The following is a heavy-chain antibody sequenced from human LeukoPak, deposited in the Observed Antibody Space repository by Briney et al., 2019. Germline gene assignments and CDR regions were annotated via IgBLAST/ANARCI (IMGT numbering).Heavy chain of an antibody. Sequence: PGGSLRLSCAASGFTFSSYWMSWVRQAPGKGLEWVANIKQDGSEKYYVDSVKGRFTISRDNAKNSLYLQMNSLRAEDTAVYYCARAYYYGSGSLIAPYYFDYRGQGTLVTVSS. V-gene: IGHV3-7*01. CDR1: GFTFSSYW. D-gene: IGHD3-10*01. CDR3: ARAYYYGSGSLIAPYYFDY. CDR2: IKQDGSEK. J-gene: IGHJ4*02.